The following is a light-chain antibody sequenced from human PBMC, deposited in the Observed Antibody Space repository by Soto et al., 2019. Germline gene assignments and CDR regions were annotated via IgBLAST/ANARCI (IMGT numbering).Light chain of an antibody. Sequence: IQMTQSPSSVSASVGDSVTITCRASQLISSWLAWYQVKPGKASKLLIYGASNRESGVPSRFSGSESGTLFTLTINSLQPEDFATYYCQQASSFPLAFGGGTEVEV. V-gene: IGKV1-12*01. CDR2: GAS. J-gene: IGKJ4*01. CDR1: QLISSW. CDR3: QQASSFPLA.